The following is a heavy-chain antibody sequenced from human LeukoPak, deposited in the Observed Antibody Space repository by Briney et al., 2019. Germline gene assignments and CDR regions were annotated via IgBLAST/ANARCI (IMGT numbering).Heavy chain of an antibody. Sequence: SQTLSLTCTVSGGSISSGDYYWSWIRQPPGKGLEWIGYIYYSGSTSYNPSLKSRVTISVDTSKNHFSLKLSSVTAADTAVYYCARDLGGLGELSAPTWGQGTLVTVSS. CDR2: IYYSGST. D-gene: IGHD3-16*02. CDR1: GGSISSGDYY. V-gene: IGHV4-30-4*01. CDR3: ARDLGGLGELSAPT. J-gene: IGHJ5*02.